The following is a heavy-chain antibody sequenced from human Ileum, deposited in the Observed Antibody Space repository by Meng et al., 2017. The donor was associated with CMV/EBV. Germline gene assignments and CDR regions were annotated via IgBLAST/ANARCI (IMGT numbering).Heavy chain of an antibody. Sequence: ASVKVSCKASGYTFTGYYMHWVRQAPGQGLEWMGWINPNSGGTNYAQKFQGRVTMTRDTSISTAYTELSRLRSDDTAVYYCARDVRFLEWLPRFWFDPWGQGTLVTVSS. V-gene: IGHV1-2*02. CDR3: ARDVRFLEWLPRFWFDP. J-gene: IGHJ5*02. CDR1: GYTFTGYY. CDR2: INPNSGGT. D-gene: IGHD3-3*01.